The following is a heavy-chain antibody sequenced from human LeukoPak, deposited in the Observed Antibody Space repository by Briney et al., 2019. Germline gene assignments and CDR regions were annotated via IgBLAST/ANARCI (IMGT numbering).Heavy chain of an antibody. V-gene: IGHV4-59*08. CDR3: ARVSLGSSEYSSSFHFDY. J-gene: IGHJ4*02. CDR2: IYYSGST. CDR1: GGSISSYY. D-gene: IGHD6-6*01. Sequence: SETLSLTCTVSGGSISSYYWNWIRHPPGKGLEWIGYIYYSGSTNYNPSLKSRVTISVDTSKNQFSLKLSSVTAADTAVYYCARVSLGSSEYSSSFHFDYWGQGTLVTVSS.